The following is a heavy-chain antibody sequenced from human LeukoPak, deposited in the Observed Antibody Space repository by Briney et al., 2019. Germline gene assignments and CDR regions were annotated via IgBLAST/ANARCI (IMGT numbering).Heavy chain of an antibody. Sequence: SETLSLTCTVSGGSISSSSYYWGWIRQPPGKGLEWIGSIYYGSTYYNPSLKSRVTISVDTSKNQFSLKLSSVTAADTAVYYCARHSTTTAALYAFDIWGQGTMVTVSS. CDR2: IYYGST. V-gene: IGHV4-39*01. CDR1: GGSISSSSYY. J-gene: IGHJ3*02. D-gene: IGHD6-13*01. CDR3: ARHSTTTAALYAFDI.